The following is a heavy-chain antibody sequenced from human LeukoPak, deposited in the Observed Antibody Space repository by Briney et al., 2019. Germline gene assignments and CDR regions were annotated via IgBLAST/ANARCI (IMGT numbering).Heavy chain of an antibody. CDR1: GGSFSGYY. CDR2: INHSGST. V-gene: IGHV4-34*01. CDR3: ARGSQINTAMVYLGY. Sequence: PSETLSLTCAVYGGSFSGYYWSWIRQPPGKGLEWIGEINHSGSTNYNPSLKSRVTISVDTSKNQFSLKLSSATAADTAVYYCARGSQINTAMVYLGYWGQGTLVTVSS. D-gene: IGHD5-18*01. J-gene: IGHJ4*02.